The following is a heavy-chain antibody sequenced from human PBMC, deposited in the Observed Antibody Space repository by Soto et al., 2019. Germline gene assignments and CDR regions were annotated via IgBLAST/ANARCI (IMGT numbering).Heavy chain of an antibody. CDR2: ISGRGGST. Sequence: GGSLRLSCAASGFTFSSYAMGWVRQAPGKGLEWVSGISGRGGSTDYADSVKGRFTISRDNSKNTLYLQMNSLRAEDTAVYYCARVSSGWWYFDYWGQGTLVTVSS. CDR1: GFTFSSYA. V-gene: IGHV3-23*01. CDR3: ARVSSGWWYFDY. D-gene: IGHD6-19*01. J-gene: IGHJ4*02.